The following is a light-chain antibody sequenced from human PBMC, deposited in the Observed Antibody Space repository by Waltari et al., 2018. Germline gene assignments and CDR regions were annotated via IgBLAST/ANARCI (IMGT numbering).Light chain of an antibody. CDR3: GAWDDSLNGYV. V-gene: IGLV1-44*01. CDR2: SDT. CDR1: SYTIDTTP. J-gene: IGLJ1*01. Sequence: VLTQPPSASGTHGPRVASPCYGSSYTIDTTPANRYQQPPGTAPKLLLYSDTQRPSGVRDRFSGSKSGTSASLAISGLQSEDEADYYCGAWDDSLNGYVFGTGTKVTVL.